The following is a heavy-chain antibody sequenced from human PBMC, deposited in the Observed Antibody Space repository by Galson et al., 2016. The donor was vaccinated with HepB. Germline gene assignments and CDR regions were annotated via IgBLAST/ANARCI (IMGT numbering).Heavy chain of an antibody. CDR2: IYYTGST. CDR3: ARDYYDTNGYFYYFDF. V-gene: IGHV4-39*07. D-gene: IGHD3-22*01. Sequence: SETLSLTCTVSGGSISSTSNYWGWIRQPPGKGLEWIGSIYYTGSTFYNPSLKSRVSMSVDTSKNQFSLKLSSVTAADTAVYYCARDYYDTNGYFYYFDFWGQGTLVTVSS. J-gene: IGHJ4*02. CDR1: GGSISSTSNY.